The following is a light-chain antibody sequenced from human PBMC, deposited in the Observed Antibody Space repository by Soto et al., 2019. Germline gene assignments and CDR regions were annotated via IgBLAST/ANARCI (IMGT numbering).Light chain of an antibody. V-gene: IGKV4-1*01. J-gene: IGKJ4*01. CDR2: WAS. Sequence: DIVMTQSPDSLAVSLGERATFNCKSSQIVLYSSNNKNYLAWYQQKPGQPPKLLIYWASTRESGVPDRFSGSGSGTDFTLTISSLQAEDVAVYYCQQYYSTPRTFGGGTKVDIK. CDR3: QQYYSTPRT. CDR1: QIVLYSSNNKNY.